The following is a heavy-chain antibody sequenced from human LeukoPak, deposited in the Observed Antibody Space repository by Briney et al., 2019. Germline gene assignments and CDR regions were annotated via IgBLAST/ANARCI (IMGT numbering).Heavy chain of an antibody. D-gene: IGHD1-1*01. V-gene: IGHV3-49*04. CDR1: GFTFDAFA. J-gene: IGHJ6*03. Sequence: GGSLRLSCSISGFTFDAFAMSWVRQAPGKGLEWVGFIRSKVYDGTTEYAASVKGRFTISRDDSKKIAYLQMNSLKSEDTAIYYCTRSYGTNWDSYYYYMDVWGTGTTVTVSS. CDR3: TRSYGTNWDSYYYYMDV. CDR2: IRSKVYDGTT.